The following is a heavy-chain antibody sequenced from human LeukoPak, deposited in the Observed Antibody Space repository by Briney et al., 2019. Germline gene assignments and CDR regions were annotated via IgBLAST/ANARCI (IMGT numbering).Heavy chain of an antibody. V-gene: IGHV3-23*01. J-gene: IGHJ4*02. Sequence: GGSLRLSCAASGLTFSSYAMNWVRQAPGKGLEWVSVISGSGGNTYYADSVKGRFTISRDNSKNTLYLQMISLRAEDTAVYYCARSPQEIFDFWGQGTLVTVSS. CDR2: ISGSGGNT. CDR1: GLTFSSYA. CDR3: ARSPQEIFDF.